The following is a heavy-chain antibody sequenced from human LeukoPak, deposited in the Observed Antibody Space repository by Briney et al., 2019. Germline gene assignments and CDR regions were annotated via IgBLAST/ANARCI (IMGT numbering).Heavy chain of an antibody. V-gene: IGHV3-7*04. CDR2: IKQDGSEK. Sequence: PGGSLRLSCAASGFTFSSYWMSWVRQAPGKGLEWVANIKQDGSEKYYVDSVKGRFTISRDNAKNSLYLQMSSLRAEDTAVYYCARDLEFGLLDYWGQGTLVTVSS. CDR3: ARDLEFGLLDY. J-gene: IGHJ4*02. CDR1: GFTFSSYW. D-gene: IGHD3/OR15-3a*01.